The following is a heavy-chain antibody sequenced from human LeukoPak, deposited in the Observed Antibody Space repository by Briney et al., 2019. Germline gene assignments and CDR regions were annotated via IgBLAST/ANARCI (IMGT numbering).Heavy chain of an antibody. CDR2: ISSSSSYI. CDR1: GFTFSSYS. V-gene: IGHV3-21*01. J-gene: IGHJ6*03. CDR3: ARGLWWFGESYYYYYYYMDV. D-gene: IGHD3-10*01. Sequence: GGSLRLSCAASGFTFSSYSMNWVRQAPGKGLEWVSSISSSSSYIYYADSVEGRFTISRDNAKTSLYLQMNSLRAEDTAVYYCARGLWWFGESYYYYYYYMDVWGKGTTVTVSS.